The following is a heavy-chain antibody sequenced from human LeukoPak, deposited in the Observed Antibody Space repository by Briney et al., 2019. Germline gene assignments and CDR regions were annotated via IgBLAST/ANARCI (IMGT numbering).Heavy chain of an antibody. Sequence: SETLSLTCTVSGGSISSWIRQPPGKGLEWIGYIYYSGTTNYNPSLKSRVSMSVDTSKNQFSLKLSSVTAADTAVYYCARDAVVVAATPGNYYYYYMDVWGKGTTVTISS. CDR3: ARDAVVVAATPGNYYYYYMDV. CDR1: GGSISS. CDR2: IYYSGTT. V-gene: IGHV4-59*01. J-gene: IGHJ6*03. D-gene: IGHD2-15*01.